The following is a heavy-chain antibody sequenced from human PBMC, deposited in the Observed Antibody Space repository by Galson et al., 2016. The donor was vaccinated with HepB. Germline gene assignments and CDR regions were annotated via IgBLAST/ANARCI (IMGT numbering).Heavy chain of an antibody. V-gene: IGHV3-21*01. CDR2: ISSTGSYT. CDR1: GFTFGRYS. J-gene: IGHJ6*02. D-gene: IGHD3-16*01. CDR3: ARGVYDGLDGLDV. Sequence: SLRLSCAASGFTFGRYSIHWVRQAPAEGLEWVSSISSTGSYTYFAESVKGRFTISRDNAKNLLHLQMDSLRADDTAVYYCARGVYDGLDGLDVWGQGTTVTVTS.